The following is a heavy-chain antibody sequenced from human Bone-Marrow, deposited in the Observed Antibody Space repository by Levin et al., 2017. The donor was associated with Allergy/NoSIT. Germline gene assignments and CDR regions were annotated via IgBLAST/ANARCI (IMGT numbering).Heavy chain of an antibody. V-gene: IGHV3-30*04. CDR2: ASYDGSNK. J-gene: IGHJ4*02. Sequence: QAGGSLRLSCAASGFTFSSYAMHWVRQAPGKGLEWVAIASYDGSNKDYADSVKGRFTISRDNSKNTVFLQMNSLRPEDTAVYYCARSGRSGYYLRYWGQGTRVTVSS. CDR1: GFTFSSYA. CDR3: ARSGRSGYYLRY. D-gene: IGHD3-22*01.